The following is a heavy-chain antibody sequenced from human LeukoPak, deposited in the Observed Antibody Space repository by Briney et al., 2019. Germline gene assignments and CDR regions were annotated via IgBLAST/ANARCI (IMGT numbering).Heavy chain of an antibody. D-gene: IGHD2-15*01. CDR1: GGSISSYY. V-gene: IGHV4-59*08. CDR2: IYYSGST. J-gene: IGHJ5*02. CDR3: ASYLGYCSGGSCYNWFDP. Sequence: PSETLSLTCTVSGGSISSYYWSWIRQPPGKGLEWIGYIYYSGSTNYNPSLKSRVTISVDTSKNQFSLKLSSVTAADTAVYYCASYLGYCSGGSCYNWFDPWGQGTLDTVSS.